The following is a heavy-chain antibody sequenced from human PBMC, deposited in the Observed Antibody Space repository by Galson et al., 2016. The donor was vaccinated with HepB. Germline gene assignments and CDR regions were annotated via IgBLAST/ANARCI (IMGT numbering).Heavy chain of an antibody. CDR3: ARGGAGKGSAFDI. V-gene: IGHV4-31*03. CDR2: IYYSGST. Sequence: TLSLTCTVSGGSIYSGGYYWNWIRQHPGKGLEWIGYIYYSGSTYYNPSLGSRVTISLDTSKNQFSLRLSSVTAADTAVYFCARGGAGKGSAFDIWGQGTMVTVSS. D-gene: IGHD1-1*01. J-gene: IGHJ3*02. CDR1: GGSIYSGGYY.